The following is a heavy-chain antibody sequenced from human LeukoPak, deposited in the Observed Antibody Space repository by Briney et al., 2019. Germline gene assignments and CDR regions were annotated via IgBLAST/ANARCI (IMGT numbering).Heavy chain of an antibody. Sequence: SVKVSCKASVGTFSSYAISWVRQAPEQGLEWMGRIIPIFDIANYAQKFQGRVTITADRYTSTAYMELSSLRSEDTAVYYCARDTRTHSNYDYVWGSPPDDWGQGTLVTVSS. CDR1: VGTFSSYA. CDR2: IIPIFDIA. V-gene: IGHV1-69*04. D-gene: IGHD3-16*01. J-gene: IGHJ4*02. CDR3: ARDTRTHSNYDYVWGSPPDD.